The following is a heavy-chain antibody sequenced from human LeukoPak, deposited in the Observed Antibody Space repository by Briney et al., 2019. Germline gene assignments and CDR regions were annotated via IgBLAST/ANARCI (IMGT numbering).Heavy chain of an antibody. CDR2: ISYDGSNK. CDR3: ARDPYSSSWTRDSEYFQH. D-gene: IGHD6-13*01. J-gene: IGHJ1*01. V-gene: IGHV3-30-3*01. Sequence: GGSLRLSCAASGFTFSSYAMHWVRQAPGKGLEWVAVISYDGSNKYYADSVKGRFTISRDNSKNTLYLQMNSLRAEDTAVYYCARDPYSSSWTRDSEYFQHWGQGTLVTVSS. CDR1: GFTFSSYA.